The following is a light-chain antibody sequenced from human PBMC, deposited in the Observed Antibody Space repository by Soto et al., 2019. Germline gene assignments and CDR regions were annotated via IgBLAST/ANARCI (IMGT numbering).Light chain of an antibody. CDR1: ESPSPSY. V-gene: IGKV3-20*01. CDR2: GAS. Sequence: EIVFTQSPCTLSLSPFERSTLSCRASESPSPSYSACYHQSLGQAPRVLMYGASNRATGIRDRSSGSGSGTDFTLAIRRLEPEDFAVYFCQQYADSPWTFGQGTKVDIK. CDR3: QQYADSPWT. J-gene: IGKJ1*01.